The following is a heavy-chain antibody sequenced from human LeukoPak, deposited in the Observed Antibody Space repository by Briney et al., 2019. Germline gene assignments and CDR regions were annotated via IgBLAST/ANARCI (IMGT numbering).Heavy chain of an antibody. CDR2: IRFDASNK. CDR1: GFTFRTDG. Sequence: GGSLRLSCATSGFTFRTDGMHWVRQAPGKGLEWGAFIRFDASNKYYTDSVKGRFTISRYNSKNTLYLQMNSLRAEDTAVYYCARAFDYYDSSGYPGSNAFDIWGQGTMVTVSS. CDR3: ARAFDYYDSSGYPGSNAFDI. J-gene: IGHJ3*02. V-gene: IGHV3-30*02. D-gene: IGHD3-22*01.